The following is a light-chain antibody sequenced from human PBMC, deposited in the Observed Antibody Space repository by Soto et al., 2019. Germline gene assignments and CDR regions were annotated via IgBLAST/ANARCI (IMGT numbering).Light chain of an antibody. CDR1: ESVHTN. J-gene: IGKJ1*01. V-gene: IGKV3-15*01. CDR3: QQYDNWRWT. CDR2: GAS. Sequence: LVMTQSPATLSVSPGERATLSCRASESVHTNLAWYQQKPGQAPRLLIYGASTRATGVPARFSGSGSGTEFTLTITSLQSEDSEVYYCQQYDNWRWTFGQGTKVDIK.